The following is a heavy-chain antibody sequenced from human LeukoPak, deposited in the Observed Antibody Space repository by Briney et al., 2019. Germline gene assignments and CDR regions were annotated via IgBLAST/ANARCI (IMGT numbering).Heavy chain of an antibody. Sequence: PSETLSLTCAVYGGSFSGYYWSWIRQPPGKGLECIGEISHSGSTNYNPSLKSRVTISVDTSKNQFSLKLSSVTAADTAVYYCAAQYSGYVRLDYWGQGTLVTVSS. J-gene: IGHJ4*02. CDR2: ISHSGST. D-gene: IGHD5-12*01. CDR1: GGSFSGYY. V-gene: IGHV4-34*01. CDR3: AAQYSGYVRLDY.